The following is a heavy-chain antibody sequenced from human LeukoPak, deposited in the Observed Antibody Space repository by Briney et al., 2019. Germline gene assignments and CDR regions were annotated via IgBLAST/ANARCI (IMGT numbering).Heavy chain of an antibody. Sequence: GGSLRLSCAASGFTFSSYSMNWVRQAPGEGLEWVSSISSSGTYVYYADSVKGRFTISRDNAKNSLSLQMNSLRADDAAVYYCARASSKQLAGYLPDGFDIWGQGTMVTVSS. V-gene: IGHV3-21*01. CDR1: GFTFSSYS. CDR3: ARASSKQLAGYLPDGFDI. D-gene: IGHD3-9*01. J-gene: IGHJ3*02. CDR2: ISSSGTYV.